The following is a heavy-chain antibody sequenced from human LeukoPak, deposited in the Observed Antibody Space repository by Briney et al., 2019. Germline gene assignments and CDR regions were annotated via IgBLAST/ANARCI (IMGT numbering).Heavy chain of an antibody. J-gene: IGHJ6*03. CDR1: GFTFGGYY. Sequence: GGSLRLSCAASGFTFGGYYMHWVRQAPGKGLEWVSTINGDGEYTVYANSVKGRFTISRDNSKNTLYLQMSSLRAEDTALYYCAKRGDEGYMDVWGRGTTVIVSS. CDR2: INGDGEYT. D-gene: IGHD7-27*01. CDR3: AKRGDEGYMDV. V-gene: IGHV3-23*01.